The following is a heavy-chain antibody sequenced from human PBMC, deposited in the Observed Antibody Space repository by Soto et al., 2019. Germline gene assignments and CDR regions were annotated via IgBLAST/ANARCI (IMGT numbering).Heavy chain of an antibody. CDR2: INSDGST. J-gene: IGHJ4*02. Sequence: EVQLVESGGGLRPPGGSLRLSCAASGFLVNSAYMTWVRQAPGKGLEWLSMINSDGSTLYAESVKGRFTISRDNSKNRLDLQMNSLRAEDTAMYYCARSGYSFAWGYWGQGTLVIVTS. V-gene: IGHV3-53*01. CDR3: ARSGYSFAWGY. D-gene: IGHD5-18*01. CDR1: GFLVNSAY.